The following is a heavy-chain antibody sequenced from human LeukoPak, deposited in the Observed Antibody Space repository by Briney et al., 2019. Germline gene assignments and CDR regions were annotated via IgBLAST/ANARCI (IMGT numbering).Heavy chain of an antibody. V-gene: IGHV3-53*05. CDR3: ARVLFYDFWSGYYTTPYYYYGMDV. CDR1: GFTVSSNY. J-gene: IGHJ6*02. Sequence: GGSLRLSCAASGFTVSSNYMSWVRQAPGKGLEWVSVIYSGGSTYYADSVKGRFTISRDNSKNTLYLQMNSLRAEDTAVYYCARVLFYDFWSGYYTTPYYYYGMDVWGQGTTVIVSS. CDR2: IYSGGST. D-gene: IGHD3-3*01.